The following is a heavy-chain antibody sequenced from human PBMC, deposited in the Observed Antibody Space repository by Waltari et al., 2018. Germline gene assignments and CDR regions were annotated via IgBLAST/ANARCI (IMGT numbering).Heavy chain of an antibody. V-gene: IGHV3-21*06. D-gene: IGHD6-6*01. CDR3: ARAATVEYRSSEHYDPFDI. Sequence: EVHLVESGGGLVRPGGSLRLSCAASGFTFSTSTMNWVRQAPGKGLEWVSSISSTSSYIYYADSLKGRFTISRDNAKNSLYLQMNSLSAEDTAVYYCARAATVEYRSSEHYDPFDIWGQGTMVTVSS. CDR1: GFTFSTST. J-gene: IGHJ3*02. CDR2: ISSTSSYI.